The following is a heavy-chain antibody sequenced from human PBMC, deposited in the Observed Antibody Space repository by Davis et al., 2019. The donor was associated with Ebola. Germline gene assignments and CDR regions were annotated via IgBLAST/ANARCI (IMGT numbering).Heavy chain of an antibody. V-gene: IGHV3-7*03. J-gene: IGHJ4*02. CDR3: ATSTGGL. D-gene: IGHD1-1*01. CDR2: IKQDGSAK. Sequence: GESLKISCAASGFTFSSYSMNWVRQAPGKGLEWVANIKQDGSAKYYVDSVKGRFTISRDNPKTSLYLQMNSLRADDTAVYYCATSTGGLWGQGTLVTVSS. CDR1: GFTFSSYS.